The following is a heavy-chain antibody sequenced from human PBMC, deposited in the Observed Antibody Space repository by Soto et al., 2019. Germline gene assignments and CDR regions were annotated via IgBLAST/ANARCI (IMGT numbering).Heavy chain of an antibody. J-gene: IGHJ3*02. CDR3: ARNPERYGDAFDI. D-gene: IGHD1-1*01. V-gene: IGHV4-59*01. Sequence: SETLSLTCTVSGGSMRSYYWSWIRQPPGKGLEYIGYIYYSGSTNYNPSFKSRVTISIDTSKSQFSLKLSSVTAADTAVYYCARNPERYGDAFDIWGQGTMVTVSS. CDR2: IYYSGST. CDR1: GGSMRSYY.